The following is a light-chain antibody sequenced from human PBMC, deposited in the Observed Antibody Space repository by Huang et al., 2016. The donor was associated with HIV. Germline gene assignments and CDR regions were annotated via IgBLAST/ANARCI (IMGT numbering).Light chain of an antibody. Sequence: DIVMTQSPLSLPVTPGEPASISCRSSQSLRHRNGNNYLDWYLQKPGQSPQLLIYVASSRASGVPDRFNGSGSGTDFTLKISRVEAEDVGVYYCMQALQTPLTFGGGTKVEIK. V-gene: IGKV2-28*01. J-gene: IGKJ4*01. CDR2: VAS. CDR3: MQALQTPLT. CDR1: QSLRHRNGNNY.